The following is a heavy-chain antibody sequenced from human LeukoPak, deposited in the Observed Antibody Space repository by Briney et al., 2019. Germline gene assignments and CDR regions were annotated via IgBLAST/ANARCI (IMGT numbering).Heavy chain of an antibody. CDR3: AEDPRSTMVRGVAIGGDY. V-gene: IGHV3-23*01. CDR2: ISGNGGST. Sequence: PGGSLRLSCAASGFTFSSYAMTWVRQAPGKGLEWVSVISGNGGSTFYADSVKGRFTISRDNSKNTLYLQMNSLRVEDTAVYYCAEDPRSTMVRGVAIGGDYWGQGTLVTVSS. CDR1: GFTFSSYA. D-gene: IGHD3-10*01. J-gene: IGHJ4*02.